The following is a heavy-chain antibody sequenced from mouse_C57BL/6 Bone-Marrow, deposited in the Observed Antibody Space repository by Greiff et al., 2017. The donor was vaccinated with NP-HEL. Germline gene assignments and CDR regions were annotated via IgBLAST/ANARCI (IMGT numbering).Heavy chain of an antibody. V-gene: IGHV7-3*01. CDR1: GFTFTDYY. CDR2: IRNKANGYTT. J-gene: IGHJ1*03. D-gene: IGHD2-3*01. Sequence: EVHLVESGGGLVQPGGSLSLSCAASGFTFTDYYMSWVRQPPGKALEWLGFIRNKANGYTTEYSASVKGRFTISRDNSQSILYLQMNALRAEDSATYYCAREPRDGYFIWYFDVWGTGTTVTVSS. CDR3: AREPRDGYFIWYFDV.